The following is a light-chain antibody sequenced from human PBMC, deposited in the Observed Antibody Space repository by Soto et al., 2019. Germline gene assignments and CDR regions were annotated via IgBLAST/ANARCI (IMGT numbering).Light chain of an antibody. CDR3: QQYGSSPPLT. CDR2: GAS. Sequence: PGERATLSCRASQSVGSNSLAWYQQKPGQAPRILIYGASTRAAGIPDRFSGSGSGTDFTLTISRLEPEDFAVYYCQQYGSSPPLTFGGGTKVEIK. CDR1: QSVGSNS. V-gene: IGKV3-20*01. J-gene: IGKJ4*01.